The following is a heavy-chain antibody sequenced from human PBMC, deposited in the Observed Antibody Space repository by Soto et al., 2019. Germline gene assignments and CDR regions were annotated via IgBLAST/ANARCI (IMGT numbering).Heavy chain of an antibody. D-gene: IGHD2-8*01. J-gene: IGHJ6*02. CDR1: GGSVSSGSHY. CDR2: MYYTGST. CDR3: ARDGYIYGTRVYGMDV. V-gene: IGHV4-61*01. Sequence: QVQLQESGPGLVKPSETLSLICTVSGGSVSSGSHYWTWIRQPPGKDLEWIGHMYYTGSTKYNPSLKSRVTISVDTSKNQFSLKLTSVTAADTAVYYCARDGYIYGTRVYGMDVWGQGTTVTVSS.